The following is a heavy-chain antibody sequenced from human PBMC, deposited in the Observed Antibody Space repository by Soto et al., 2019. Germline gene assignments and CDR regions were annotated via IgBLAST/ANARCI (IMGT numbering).Heavy chain of an antibody. CDR2: ISSSSSYI. Sequence: GVPLRLSYAASGCTFSSYSMNWISQAPGKGLEWVSSISSSSSYIYYADSVKGRFTISRDNAKNSLYLQMNSLRAEDTAVYYCARVPTRGDGYLLPVWGQGTLVTVSS. J-gene: IGHJ4*02. D-gene: IGHD5-12*01. CDR3: ARVPTRGDGYLLPV. CDR1: GCTFSSYS. V-gene: IGHV3-21*01.